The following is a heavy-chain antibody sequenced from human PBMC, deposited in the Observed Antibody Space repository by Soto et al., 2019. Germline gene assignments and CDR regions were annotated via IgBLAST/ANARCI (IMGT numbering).Heavy chain of an antibody. J-gene: IGHJ6*02. D-gene: IGHD6-13*01. Sequence: SLRLSCAASGFTFDDYAMNWVRQAPGKGLEWVSSISWNSANIGYADSVKGRFTISRDNARNSLYLQMNSLRTEDTALYYCAKEMGSIAALGGMDVWGQGTTVTVSS. V-gene: IGHV3-9*01. CDR1: GFTFDDYA. CDR2: ISWNSANI. CDR3: AKEMGSIAALGGMDV.